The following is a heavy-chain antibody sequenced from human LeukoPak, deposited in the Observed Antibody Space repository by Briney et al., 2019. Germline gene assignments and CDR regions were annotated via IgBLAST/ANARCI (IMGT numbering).Heavy chain of an antibody. D-gene: IGHD6-13*01. CDR1: GFTLSAYA. CDR2: FSGRGATA. Sequence: PGGSLRLSCAASGFTLSAYAMSWVRQAPGKGLEWVSAFSGRGATAYYADSVRGRFTISRDNSKNTLFLQMDSLGADDTAVYYYAKSSPFGTTWYGAIDVWGHGTTVTVSS. J-gene: IGHJ6*02. V-gene: IGHV3-23*01. CDR3: AKSSPFGTTWYGAIDV.